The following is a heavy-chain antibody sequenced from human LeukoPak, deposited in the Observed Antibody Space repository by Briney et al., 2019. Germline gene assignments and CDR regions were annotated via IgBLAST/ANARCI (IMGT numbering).Heavy chain of an antibody. J-gene: IGHJ4*02. V-gene: IGHV3-11*05. CDR1: GFIFNNYI. CDR3: ARVRSSGGVLDY. CDR2: ISSSGTST. D-gene: IGHD3-16*01. Sequence: GGSLRLSCAVSGFIFNNYIMNWIRQAPGKGLEWISYISSSGTSTKHADSVKERFAISRDNAKNSLYLQMNSLRADDTAVYYCARVRSSGGVLDYWGQGTLVTVSS.